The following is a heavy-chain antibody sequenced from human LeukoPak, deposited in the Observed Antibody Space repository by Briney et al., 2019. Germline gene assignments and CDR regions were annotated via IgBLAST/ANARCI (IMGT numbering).Heavy chain of an antibody. CDR1: GYSFTSYW. V-gene: IGHV1-69*01. CDR2: IIPIFGTA. CDR3: ARESGYYYDSSGYYSWFDP. Sequence: KISCKGSGYSFTSYWIGWVRQAPGQGLEWMGGIIPIFGTANYAQKFQGRVTITADESTSTAYMELSSLRSEDTAVYYCARESGYYYDSSGYYSWFDPWGQGTLVTVSS. J-gene: IGHJ5*02. D-gene: IGHD3-22*01.